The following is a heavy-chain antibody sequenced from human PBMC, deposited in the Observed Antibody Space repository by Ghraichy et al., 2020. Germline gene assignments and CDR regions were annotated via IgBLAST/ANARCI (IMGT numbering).Heavy chain of an antibody. Sequence: GGSLRLSCAASGFTFSSYSMNWVRQAPGKGLEWVSSISSSSYIYYADSVKGRFTISRDNAKNSLYLQMNSLRAEDTAVYYCARDYASFGYSYGLRAFDIWGQGTMVTVSS. D-gene: IGHD5-18*01. CDR2: ISSSSYI. V-gene: IGHV3-21*01. J-gene: IGHJ3*02. CDR3: ARDYASFGYSYGLRAFDI. CDR1: GFTFSSYS.